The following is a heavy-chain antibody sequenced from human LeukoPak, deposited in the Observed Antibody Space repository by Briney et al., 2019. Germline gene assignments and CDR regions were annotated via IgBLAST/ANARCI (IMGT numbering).Heavy chain of an antibody. CDR3: AKDVKVGAHYFDY. V-gene: IGHV3-30*18. CDR2: ISYDGSNK. Sequence: GGSLRLSCAASGFTFSSYGMHWVRQAPGKGLEWVAVISYDGSNKYYADSVKGRFTISRDNSKNTLYLQMNSLRAKDTAVYYCAKDVKVGAHYFDYWGQGTLVTVSS. J-gene: IGHJ4*02. D-gene: IGHD1-26*01. CDR1: GFTFSSYG.